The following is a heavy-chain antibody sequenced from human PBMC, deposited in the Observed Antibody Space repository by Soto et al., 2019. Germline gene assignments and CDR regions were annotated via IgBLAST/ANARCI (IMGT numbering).Heavy chain of an antibody. CDR3: ARDWSKNWFDP. CDR2: IYYSGST. V-gene: IGHV4-30-4*01. D-gene: IGHD3-3*01. Sequence: SETLSLTCTVSGGSISSGDYYWSWIRQPPGKGLEWIGYIYYSGSTYYNPSLKSRVTISVDTSKNQFSLKPSSVTAADTAVYYCARDWSKNWFDPWGQGTLVTVSS. J-gene: IGHJ5*02. CDR1: GGSISSGDYY.